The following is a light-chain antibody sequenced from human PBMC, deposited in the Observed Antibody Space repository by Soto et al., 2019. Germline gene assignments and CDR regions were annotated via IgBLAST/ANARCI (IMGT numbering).Light chain of an antibody. CDR2: DAS. Sequence: EIVLTQSPATLSLSPGERATLSCRASQSISRYLGWYQQKPGQAPRLLIYDASSRATGIPASFSGSGSGTDFTLTISSLEPEDVAVYYCQQRGSWPLTFGGGTKVDI. CDR3: QQRGSWPLT. V-gene: IGKV3-11*01. J-gene: IGKJ4*01. CDR1: QSISRY.